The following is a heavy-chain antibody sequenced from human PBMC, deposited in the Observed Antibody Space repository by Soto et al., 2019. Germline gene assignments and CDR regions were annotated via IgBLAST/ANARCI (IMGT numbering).Heavy chain of an antibody. CDR1: GYTFTAYG. CDR2: ISTYNGNT. CDR3: ARTHGELRGSGSNEY. V-gene: IGHV1-18*01. Sequence: QVQLVQSGTEMKKPGASVKVSCTASGYTFTAYGINWVRQAPGQGLEWMGWISTYNGNTNYAQRLQGRVTMTTVTSTRTAYMELRSLKSDDTGVYYCARTHGELRGSGSNEYWGQGTLVTVSS. J-gene: IGHJ4*02. D-gene: IGHD3-10*01.